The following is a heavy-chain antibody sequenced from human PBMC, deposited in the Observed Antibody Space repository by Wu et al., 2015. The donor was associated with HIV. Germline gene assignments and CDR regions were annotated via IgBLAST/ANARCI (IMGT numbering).Heavy chain of an antibody. CDR2: IIPTFGTG. D-gene: IGHD3-22*01. V-gene: IGHV1-69*13. J-gene: IGHJ4*02. Sequence: QVQLVQSGAEVKKPGSSVKVSCKASGGSFSSYGISWVRQAPGQGLEWMGRIIPTFGTGNSAQNFQGRITITADDSTSTAYMELRGLTSEDTAVYYCARGKTSGDYVLFDYVGPGNXGPPSR. CDR3: ARGKTSGDYVLFDY. CDR1: GGSFSSYG.